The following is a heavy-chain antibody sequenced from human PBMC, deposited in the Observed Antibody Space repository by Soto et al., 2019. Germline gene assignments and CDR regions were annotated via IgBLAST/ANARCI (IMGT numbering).Heavy chain of an antibody. CDR1: GGTFSSYA. Sequence: TSVKVSCKASGGTFSSYAISWVRQAPGQGLEWMGGIIPIFGTANYAQKFQGRVTITADESTSTAYMELSSLRSEDTAVYYCASSYSSSWYKNWFDPWGQGTLVTVSS. D-gene: IGHD6-13*01. J-gene: IGHJ5*02. CDR2: IIPIFGTA. CDR3: ASSYSSSWYKNWFDP. V-gene: IGHV1-69*13.